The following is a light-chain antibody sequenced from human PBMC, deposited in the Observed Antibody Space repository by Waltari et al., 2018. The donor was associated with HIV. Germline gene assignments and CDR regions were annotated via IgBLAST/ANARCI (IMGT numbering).Light chain of an antibody. J-gene: IGLJ3*02. CDR2: SNY. CDR3: ATWDDSLNGRV. CDR1: SSNIGSNT. Sequence: QSVLTQPPSASGTPGQRVTISCSGSSSNIGSNTVNWYQQLPGTAPKLLIYSNYHRPSWGPDRFSGSKSGTSASLAISGLQSEDEADYYCATWDDSLNGRVFGGGTKLTVL. V-gene: IGLV1-44*01.